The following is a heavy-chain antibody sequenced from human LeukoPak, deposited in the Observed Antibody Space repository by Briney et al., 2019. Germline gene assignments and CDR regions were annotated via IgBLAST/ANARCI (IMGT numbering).Heavy chain of an antibody. V-gene: IGHV3-48*01. Sequence: GGSLRLSCAASGFTFNTYSMNWVRQAPGKGLEWVSYISSSSNIIFYADSVKGRFTISRDNAKKSLFLQMNSLRAEDTAVYYRARDYYYSCSSYFYHWGQGTLVTVSS. CDR3: ARDYYYSCSSYFYH. J-gene: IGHJ4*02. CDR2: ISSSSNII. D-gene: IGHD3-10*01. CDR1: GFTFNTYS.